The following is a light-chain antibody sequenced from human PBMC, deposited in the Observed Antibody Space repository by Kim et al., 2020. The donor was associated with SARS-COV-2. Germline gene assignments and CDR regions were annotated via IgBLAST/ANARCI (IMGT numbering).Light chain of an antibody. Sequence: SYELTQPPSVSVAPGKTARITCGGNNIGSKSVHWYQQKLGQAPVLVIYYDSDRPSGIPERFSGSNSGNTATLTISRVEAGDEADYYCQVWDSSSDHWVFGGGTKLTVL. CDR2: YDS. J-gene: IGLJ3*02. V-gene: IGLV3-21*04. CDR3: QVWDSSSDHWV. CDR1: NIGSKS.